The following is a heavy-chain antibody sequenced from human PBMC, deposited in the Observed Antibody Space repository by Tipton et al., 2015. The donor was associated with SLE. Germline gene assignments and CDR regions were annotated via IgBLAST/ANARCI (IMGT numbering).Heavy chain of an antibody. CDR3: TRLRVTTYYYYMDL. J-gene: IGHJ6*03. D-gene: IGHD4-17*01. Sequence: RSLRLSCTTSEFTFRDYAMSWVRQAPGKGLEWVGFIRSKDYGGTTEYAASVKGRFTISRDDSKRIAYLQMNSLKTEDTAVYYCTRLRVTTYYYYMDLWGKETTVTVSS. CDR2: IRSKDYGGTT. V-gene: IGHV3-49*04. CDR1: EFTFRDYA.